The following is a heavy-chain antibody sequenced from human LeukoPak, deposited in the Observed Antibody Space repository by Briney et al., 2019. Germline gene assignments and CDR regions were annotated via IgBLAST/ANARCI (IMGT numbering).Heavy chain of an antibody. J-gene: IGHJ4*02. CDR3: ARPSDYGDYIDY. CDR2: IIPIFGTA. V-gene: IGHV1-69*13. Sequence: SVKVSCKASGGTFSSYAISWVRQAPGQGLEWMGGIIPIFGTANYAQKFQGRVTITADESTSTAYMELSSLRSEDTAVYYCARPSDYGDYIDYWGQGTPVTVSS. D-gene: IGHD4-17*01. CDR1: GGTFSSYA.